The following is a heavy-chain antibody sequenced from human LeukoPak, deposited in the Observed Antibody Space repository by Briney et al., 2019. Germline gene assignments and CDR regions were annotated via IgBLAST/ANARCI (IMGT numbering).Heavy chain of an antibody. J-gene: IGHJ4*02. V-gene: IGHV3-30-3*01. CDR3: AKDTGTYTSGIDY. CDR1: GFTFSSYA. CDR2: ISYDGSNK. D-gene: IGHD6-19*01. Sequence: GGSLRLSCAASGFTFSSYAMHWVRQAPGKGLEWVAVISYDGSNKYYADSVKGRFTISRDNSKDTLYVQMNSLRAEDTAVYYCAKDTGTYTSGIDYWGQGTLVTVSS.